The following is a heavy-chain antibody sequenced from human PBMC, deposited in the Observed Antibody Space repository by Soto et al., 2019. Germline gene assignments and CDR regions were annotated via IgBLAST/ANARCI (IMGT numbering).Heavy chain of an antibody. D-gene: IGHD6-6*01. CDR1: GFTFSSYA. V-gene: IGHV3-23*01. CDR3: AQLGVVEYSSSESAFDI. Sequence: EVQLLESGGGLVQPGGSLRLSYAASGFTFSSYAMSWVRQAPGKGLEWVSAISGSGGSTYYADSVKGRFTISRDNSKNTLYLQMNSLRAEDTAVYYCAQLGVVEYSSSESAFDIWGQGTMVTVSS. CDR2: ISGSGGST. J-gene: IGHJ3*02.